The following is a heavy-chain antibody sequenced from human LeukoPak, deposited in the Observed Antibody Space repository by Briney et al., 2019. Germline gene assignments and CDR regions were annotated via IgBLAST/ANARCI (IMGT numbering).Heavy chain of an antibody. Sequence: EASVKVSCKASGDTFSKYAITWVRQAPGQGLEWMGNIVPVFGTPIYAQKFQGRVTITTDESRTTAYMELSSLRSEDTALYYCASRYTTSRHFDWDVDYWGQGTLLTVSS. J-gene: IGHJ4*02. D-gene: IGHD3-9*01. CDR3: ASRYTTSRHFDWDVDY. CDR1: GDTFSKYA. V-gene: IGHV1-69*05. CDR2: IVPVFGTP.